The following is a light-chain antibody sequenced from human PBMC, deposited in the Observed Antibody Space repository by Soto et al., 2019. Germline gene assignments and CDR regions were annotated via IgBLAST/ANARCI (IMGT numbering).Light chain of an antibody. J-gene: IGKJ1*01. Sequence: DLQMTQSPSTLSASVGDRVTITCRASQSISSWLAWYQQKPGKAPKLLIYDASSLESGGPSRFSGRRSGTEFTLTISSLQPDDFATYYCQHYNSLWTFGQGTKVEIK. CDR3: QHYNSLWT. CDR1: QSISSW. V-gene: IGKV1-5*01. CDR2: DAS.